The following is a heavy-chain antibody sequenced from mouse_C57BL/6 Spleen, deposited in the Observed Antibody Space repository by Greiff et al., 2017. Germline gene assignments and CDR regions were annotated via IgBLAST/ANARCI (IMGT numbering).Heavy chain of an antibody. J-gene: IGHJ3*01. CDR2: IDPSDSET. Sequence: QVQPQQPGAELVRPGSSVKLSCKASGYTFTSYWMHWVKQRPIQGLEWIGNIDPSDSETHYNQKFKDKATLTVDKSSSTAYMQLSSLTSEDSAVYYCAAGRGDDEGFAYWGQGTLVTVSA. D-gene: IGHD2-12*01. V-gene: IGHV1-52*01. CDR3: AAGRGDDEGFAY. CDR1: GYTFTSYW.